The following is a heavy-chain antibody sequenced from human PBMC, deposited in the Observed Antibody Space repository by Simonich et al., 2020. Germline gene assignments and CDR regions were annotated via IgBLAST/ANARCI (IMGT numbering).Heavy chain of an antibody. D-gene: IGHD4-4*01. V-gene: IGHV3-74*01. J-gene: IGHJ3*02. CDR3: ARDYSNYDAFDI. CDR2: MNSDGSST. Sequence: EVQLVESGGGLVQPGGSLRLSCAASGFTFSSYWMHWVRQAPGKGLGGVLRMNSDGSSTSYADSVKGRFTISRDNAKNTLYLQMNSLRAEDTAVYYCARDYSNYDAFDIWGQGTMVTVSS. CDR1: GFTFSSYW.